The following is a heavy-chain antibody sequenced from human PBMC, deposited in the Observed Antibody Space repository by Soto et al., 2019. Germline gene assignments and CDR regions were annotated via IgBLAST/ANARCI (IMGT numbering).Heavy chain of an antibody. D-gene: IGHD3-16*01. CDR2: INHSGST. CDR1: GGSFSGYY. J-gene: IGHJ6*03. Sequence: SETLSLTCAVYGGSFSGYYWSWIRQPPGKGLEWIGEINHSGSTNYNPSLKSRVTISVDTSKNQFSLKLSSVTAADTAVYYCARRAGDYETDYCYYYRDVWGKGTTVTVSS. V-gene: IGHV4-34*01. CDR3: ARRAGDYETDYCYYYRDV.